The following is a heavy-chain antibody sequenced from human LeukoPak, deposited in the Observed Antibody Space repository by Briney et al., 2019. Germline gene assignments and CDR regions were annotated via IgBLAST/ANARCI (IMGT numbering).Heavy chain of an antibody. V-gene: IGHV4-4*07. CDR2: IYTSGIT. CDR3: ARQRRPNYFDY. Sequence: PSETLSLTCTVSGVSISSNYWSWIRQPAGKGLECIGLIYTSGITNYNPSLKSRVTMSVDTSKNQFSLKLSSVTAADTAVYYCARQRRPNYFDYWGQGTLVTVSS. J-gene: IGHJ4*02. CDR1: GVSISSNY.